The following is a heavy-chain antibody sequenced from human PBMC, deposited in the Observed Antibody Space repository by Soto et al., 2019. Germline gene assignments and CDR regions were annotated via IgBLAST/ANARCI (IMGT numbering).Heavy chain of an antibody. CDR1: GFTFSGSA. V-gene: IGHV3-73*01. J-gene: IGHJ4*02. CDR2: IKSKANSYAT. Sequence: GGSLRLSCAASGFTFSGSAMHWVRQASGKGLEWVGRIKSKANSYATSYAASVKGRFTISRDDSKNTAYLQMNSLKTEDTAVYYCTTRDLGYCSGGSCYVVDFDYWGQGTLVTVSS. D-gene: IGHD2-15*01. CDR3: TTRDLGYCSGGSCYVVDFDY.